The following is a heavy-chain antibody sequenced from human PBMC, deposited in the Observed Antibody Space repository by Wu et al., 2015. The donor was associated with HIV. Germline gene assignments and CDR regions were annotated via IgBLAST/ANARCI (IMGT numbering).Heavy chain of an antibody. CDR3: AKTNRIVTNGIDFYHYYGMDV. CDR1: GGTINNYA. D-gene: IGHD1-1*01. V-gene: IGHV1-69*13. Sequence: QVQLVQSGAEVKKPGSSVKVSCKASGGTINNYAINWVRQAPGAGLEWMGRITPLFGRPNYAQKFQGKLTITADESSNTAYMELSSLKSEDTAVYFCAKTNRIVTNGIDFYHYYGMDVWGQGTTVTVS. J-gene: IGHJ6*02. CDR2: ITPLFGRP.